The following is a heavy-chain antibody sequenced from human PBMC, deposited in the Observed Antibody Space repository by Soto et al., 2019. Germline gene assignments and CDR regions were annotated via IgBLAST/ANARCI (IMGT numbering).Heavy chain of an antibody. CDR1: GYTFTSYA. Sequence: ASVKVSCKASGYTFTSYAMHWVRQAPGQRLEWMGWINAGSGNTKYSQKFQGRVTITRDTSASTAYMELSSLRSEDTAVYCCARGFSGYDRRIDYWGQGTLVTVSS. CDR2: INAGSGNT. J-gene: IGHJ4*02. CDR3: ARGFSGYDRRIDY. D-gene: IGHD5-12*01. V-gene: IGHV1-3*01.